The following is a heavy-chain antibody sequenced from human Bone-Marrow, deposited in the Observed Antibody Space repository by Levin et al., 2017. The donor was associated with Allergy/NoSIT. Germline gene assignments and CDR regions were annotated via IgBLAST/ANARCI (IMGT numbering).Heavy chain of an antibody. CDR1: GFTFSSYA. J-gene: IGHJ2*01. CDR2: ISYDGSNK. Sequence: LSLTCAASGFTFSSYAMHWVRQAPGKGLEWVAVISYDGSNKYYADSVKGRFTISRDNSKNTLYLQMNSLRAEDTAVYYCPRANWYFDLWGRGTLVTVSS. CDR3: PRANWYFDL. V-gene: IGHV3-30*04.